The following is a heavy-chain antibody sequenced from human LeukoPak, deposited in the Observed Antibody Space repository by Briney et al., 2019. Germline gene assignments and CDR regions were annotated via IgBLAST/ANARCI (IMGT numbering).Heavy chain of an antibody. Sequence: GRSLRLSCAASGFTFSSYGMHWVRQAPGKGLEWVAVISYDGSNKYYADSVKGRFTISRDNSKNTLYLQMNSLRAEDTAVYYCAKDRVVTTGYFDYWGQGTLVTVSS. CDR3: AKDRVVTTGYFDY. J-gene: IGHJ4*02. CDR1: GFTFSSYG. CDR2: ISYDGSNK. D-gene: IGHD5-12*01. V-gene: IGHV3-30*18.